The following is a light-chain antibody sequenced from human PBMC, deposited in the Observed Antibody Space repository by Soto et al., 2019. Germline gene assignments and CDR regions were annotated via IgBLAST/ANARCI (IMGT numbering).Light chain of an antibody. Sequence: DIQMTQSPSPLSASVGDRVTITCRASQPIRTRLAWYQQKPGKAPKLLIYDASTLDSGVPSRFSGSGSETDFTLTISGLQPDDFATYYCQQYTTFSRAFGQGTTVDI. CDR2: DAS. CDR1: QPIRTR. CDR3: QQYTTFSRA. J-gene: IGKJ1*01. V-gene: IGKV1-5*01.